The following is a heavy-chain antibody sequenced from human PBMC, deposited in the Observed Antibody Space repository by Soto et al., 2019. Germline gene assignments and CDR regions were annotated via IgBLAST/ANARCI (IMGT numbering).Heavy chain of an antibody. D-gene: IGHD6-6*01. CDR2: IYHSGST. Sequence: LSLTCAVSGGSISSSNWWSWVRQPPGKGLEWIGEIYHSGSTNYNPSLESRVAISVDKSKNQFSLKLSSVTAADTVVYYCASRSSSSSPFDYRGQGTLVTVSS. CDR1: GGSISSSNW. CDR3: ASRSSSSSPFDY. V-gene: IGHV4-4*02. J-gene: IGHJ4*02.